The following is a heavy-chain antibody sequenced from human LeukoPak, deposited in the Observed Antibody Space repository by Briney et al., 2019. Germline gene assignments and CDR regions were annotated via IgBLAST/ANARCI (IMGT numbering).Heavy chain of an antibody. CDR2: ISTSGTTT. V-gene: IGHV3-11*04. J-gene: IGHJ4*02. Sequence: GGSLRLSCAASGFTFSDYYMSWIRQAPGKGLEWVSYISTSGTTTYYGDSVKGRFTISRDNAKNSLYLQMNNLRAEDTAVYYCARGPSTVVTNILGYWGQGTLVTVSS. CDR1: GFTFSDYY. CDR3: ARGPSTVVTNILGY. D-gene: IGHD4-23*01.